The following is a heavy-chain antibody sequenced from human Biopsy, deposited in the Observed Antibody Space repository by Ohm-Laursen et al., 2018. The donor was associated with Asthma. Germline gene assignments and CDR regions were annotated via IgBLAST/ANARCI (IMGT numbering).Heavy chain of an antibody. CDR1: GFPFTAYY. CDR3: ARAPYSDAIDS. V-gene: IGHV1-2*04. CDR2: ISLNTGDA. D-gene: IGHD1-26*01. Sequence: ASVKVSCKTSGFPFTAYYIHWVRQAPGQGLEWMGWISLNTGDANLAQKFRGWVTMTRDTSISTAYLVLSGLKSHDTAVYYCARAPYSDAIDSWGQGTLVAVSS. J-gene: IGHJ4*02.